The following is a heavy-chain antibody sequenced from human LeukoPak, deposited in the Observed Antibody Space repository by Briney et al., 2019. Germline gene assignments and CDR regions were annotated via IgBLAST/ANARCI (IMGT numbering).Heavy chain of an antibody. J-gene: IGHJ4*02. CDR1: GGSISNGPYY. CDR2: MYYSGDT. Sequence: SETLSLTRTVTGGSISNGPYYWGWIRQPPGKGLEWIGSMYYSGDTYYKPSLQSRVTISGDPSKNQFSLKLSSVTAADTAVYYCARLRATLTVVVTLFDSWGQGTLVTVSS. CDR3: ARLRATLTVVVTLFDS. V-gene: IGHV4-39*01. D-gene: IGHD3-22*01.